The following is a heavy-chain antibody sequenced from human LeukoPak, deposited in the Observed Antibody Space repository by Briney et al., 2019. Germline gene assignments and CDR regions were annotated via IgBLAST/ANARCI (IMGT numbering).Heavy chain of an antibody. CDR3: ARLSQAGVFDY. J-gene: IGHJ4*02. D-gene: IGHD6-19*01. CDR2: IYYSGTT. CDR1: GGSITSNTNY. Sequence: SETLSLTCTVSGGSITSNTNYWGWIRQPPGKGLEWIGNIYYSGTTYYNPSLKSRVTISVDTSKNQFSLKLSSVTAADTAVYYCARLSQAGVFDYWGQGTLVTVSS. V-gene: IGHV4-39*07.